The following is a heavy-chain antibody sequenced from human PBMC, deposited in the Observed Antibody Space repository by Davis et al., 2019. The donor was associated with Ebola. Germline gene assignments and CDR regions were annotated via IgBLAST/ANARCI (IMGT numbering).Heavy chain of an antibody. J-gene: IGHJ4*02. CDR3: TKTISATPGDY. V-gene: IGHV3-48*03. CDR2: INNAGGDI. Sequence: GESLKISCAASGFTFSSYEMNWVRQAPGKGLEWLSYINNAGGDIYYADSVKGRFTISRDNAKNSLFLQMNSLRVEDTALYYCTKTISATPGDYWGQGTLVTVSS. D-gene: IGHD4/OR15-4a*01. CDR1: GFTFSSYE.